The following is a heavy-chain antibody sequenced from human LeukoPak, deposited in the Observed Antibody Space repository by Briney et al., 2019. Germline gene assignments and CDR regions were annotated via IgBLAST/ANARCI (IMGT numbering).Heavy chain of an antibody. Sequence: SETLSLTCAVYGGSFSGYYWSWIRQPPGKGLEWIGEINHSGSTNYNPSLKSRVTISVDTSKNQFSLKLSSVTAADTAVYYCARHAGVGAPVATYFDYWGQGTLVTVSS. J-gene: IGHJ4*02. CDR1: GGSFSGYY. V-gene: IGHV4-34*01. CDR2: INHSGST. CDR3: ARHAGVGAPVATYFDY. D-gene: IGHD1-26*01.